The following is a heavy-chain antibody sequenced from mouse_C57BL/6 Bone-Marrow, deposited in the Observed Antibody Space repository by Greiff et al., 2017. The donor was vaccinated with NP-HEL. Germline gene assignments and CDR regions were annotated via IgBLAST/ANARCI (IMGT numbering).Heavy chain of an antibody. V-gene: IGHV5-12*01. CDR2: ISNGGGST. J-gene: IGHJ1*03. CDR3: ARQDYGSSSLFDV. CDR1: GFTFSDYY. D-gene: IGHD1-1*01. Sequence: EVQLVESGGGLVQPGGSLKLSCAASGFTFSDYYMYWVRQTPEKRLEWVAYISNGGGSTYYPDTVKGRFTISRDNAKNTLYLQMSRLKSEDTAMYYCARQDYGSSSLFDVWGTGTTVTVSS.